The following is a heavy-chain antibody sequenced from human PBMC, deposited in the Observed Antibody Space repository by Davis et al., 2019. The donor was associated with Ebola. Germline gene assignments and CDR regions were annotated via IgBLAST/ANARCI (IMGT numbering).Heavy chain of an antibody. Sequence: PGESLRLSCAASGFTFSDYYIRWIRQAPGKGLEWVSYISSSGSTIYYADSVKGRFTISRDNAKNSLYLQMNSLRAEDTAVYYCARGQVASWIGFDPWGQGTLVTVSS. D-gene: IGHD2-2*01. CDR1: GFTFSDYY. V-gene: IGHV3-11*01. CDR3: ARGQVASWIGFDP. CDR2: ISSSGSTI. J-gene: IGHJ5*02.